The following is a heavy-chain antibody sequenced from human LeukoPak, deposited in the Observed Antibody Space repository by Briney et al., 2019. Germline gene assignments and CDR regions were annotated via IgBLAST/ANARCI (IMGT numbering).Heavy chain of an antibody. J-gene: IGHJ4*02. CDR1: GGSFSGYY. CDR3: ARPRGILTGYYLYYFDY. Sequence: PSETLSLTCAVYGGSFSGYYWSWIRQPPGKGLEWIGEINHSGSTNYNPSLKSRVTISVDTSKNQFSLKLSSVTAADTAVYYCARPRGILTGYYLYYFDYWGQGTLVTVSS. D-gene: IGHD3-9*01. V-gene: IGHV4-34*01. CDR2: INHSGST.